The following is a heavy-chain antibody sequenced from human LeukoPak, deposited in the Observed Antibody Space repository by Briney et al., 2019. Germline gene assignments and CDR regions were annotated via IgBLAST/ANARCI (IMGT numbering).Heavy chain of an antibody. J-gene: IGHJ4*02. D-gene: IGHD2-2*01. Sequence: SAKVSCKASGGTFSSYAISWVRQAPGQGLEWMGGIIPIFGTANYAQKFQGRVTITADESTSTAYMELRSLTSDDTAVYYCARVGAYCTSTSCLDYWGQGTLVTVSS. V-gene: IGHV1-69*01. CDR1: GGTFSSYA. CDR3: ARVGAYCTSTSCLDY. CDR2: IIPIFGTA.